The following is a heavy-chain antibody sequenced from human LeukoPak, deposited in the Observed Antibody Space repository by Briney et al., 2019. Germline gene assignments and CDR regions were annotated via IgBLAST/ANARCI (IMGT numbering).Heavy chain of an antibody. Sequence: GGSLRLSCAASGFTFSSYSMNWVRQAPGKGLEWVSSISSSSSYIYYADSVKGRFTISRDNAKNSLYLQMNSLRAEDTAVYYCARNGDSSGSGFDAFDIWGQGTMATVSS. V-gene: IGHV3-21*01. CDR3: ARNGDSSGSGFDAFDI. J-gene: IGHJ3*02. CDR1: GFTFSSYS. CDR2: ISSSSSYI. D-gene: IGHD3-22*01.